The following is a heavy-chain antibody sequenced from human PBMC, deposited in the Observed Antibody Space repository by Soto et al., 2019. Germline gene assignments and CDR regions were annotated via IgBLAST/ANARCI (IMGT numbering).Heavy chain of an antibody. CDR3: AKDRPGCFDY. CDR1: GFTFSSYG. CDR2: ISYDGSNK. J-gene: IGHJ4*02. V-gene: IGHV3-30*18. Sequence: QVQLVESGGGVVQPGRSLRLSCAASGFTFSSYGMHWVRQAPGKGLEWVAVISYDGSNKYYADSVKGRFTISRDNSKNTLYLQMNSLRAEDTAVYYCAKDRPGCFDYWGQGTLVTVSS.